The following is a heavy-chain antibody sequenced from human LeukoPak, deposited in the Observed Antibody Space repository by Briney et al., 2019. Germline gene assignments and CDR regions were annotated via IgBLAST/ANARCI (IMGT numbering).Heavy chain of an antibody. CDR2: INHSGST. Sequence: KPSETLSLTCAVYGGSFSGYYWSWIRQPPGKGLEWIGEINHSGSTNYNPSLKSRVTISVDASKNQFSLKLSSVTAADTAVYYCARIPTTVTPPRGMDVWGQGTTVTVSS. CDR1: GGSFSGYY. CDR3: ARIPTTVTPPRGMDV. V-gene: IGHV4-34*01. D-gene: IGHD4-17*01. J-gene: IGHJ6*02.